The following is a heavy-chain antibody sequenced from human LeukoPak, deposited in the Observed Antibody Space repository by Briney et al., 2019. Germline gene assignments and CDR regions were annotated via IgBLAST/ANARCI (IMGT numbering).Heavy chain of an antibody. CDR3: ARDRTIAAAGMAPY. J-gene: IGHJ4*02. Sequence: GGSLRLSCAASGFTFSSYSMNWVRQAPGKGLEWVSSISSSSSYIYYADSVKGRFTISRDNAKNSLYLQMNSLRAEDTAVYYCARDRTIAAAGMAPYWGQGTLVTVSS. CDR1: GFTFSSYS. D-gene: IGHD6-13*01. CDR2: ISSSSSYI. V-gene: IGHV3-21*01.